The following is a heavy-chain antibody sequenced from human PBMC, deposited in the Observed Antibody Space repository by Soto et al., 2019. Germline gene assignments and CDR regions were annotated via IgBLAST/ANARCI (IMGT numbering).Heavy chain of an antibody. V-gene: IGHV4-39*01. Sequence: PSETLSLTCTVSDDSISSSNYYWGWIRQPPGKGLEWIGSIDYSGTTYYNPSLKSRVTISVDTSNNHFSLKLNSVTAADTAVYYCARPRPGGVIVVSYFDYWGQGTLVTVSS. J-gene: IGHJ4*02. CDR2: IDYSGTT. CDR1: DDSISSSNYY. D-gene: IGHD3-16*02. CDR3: ARPRPGGVIVVSYFDY.